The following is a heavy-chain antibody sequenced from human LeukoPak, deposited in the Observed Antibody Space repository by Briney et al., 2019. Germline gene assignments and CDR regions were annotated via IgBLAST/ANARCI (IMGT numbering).Heavy chain of an antibody. CDR2: IYHSGST. Sequence: PSQTLSLTCAVSGGSISSGGYSWSWIRQPPGKGLEWIGYIYHSGSTYYNPSLKSRVTISVDRSKNQFSLKLSSVTAADTAVYYCARITLTTNFYFDYWGQGTLVTVSS. D-gene: IGHD1-20*01. CDR1: GGSISSGGYS. V-gene: IGHV4-30-2*01. J-gene: IGHJ4*02. CDR3: ARITLTTNFYFDY.